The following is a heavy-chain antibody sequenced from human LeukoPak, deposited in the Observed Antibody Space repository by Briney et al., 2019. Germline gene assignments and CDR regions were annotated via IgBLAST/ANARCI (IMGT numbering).Heavy chain of an antibody. CDR1: GFTFSSYW. CDR3: AKVQYPVGYYGMDV. J-gene: IGHJ6*02. V-gene: IGHV3-7*03. CDR2: IKQDGSEK. Sequence: GESLRLSCAASGFTFSSYWMGWVRQAPGKGLEWVANIKQDGSEKYYVDSVKGRFAISRDNSKNTLYLQMNSLRAEDTAVYYCAKVQYPVGYYGMDVWGQGTTVTVSS. D-gene: IGHD2-2*02.